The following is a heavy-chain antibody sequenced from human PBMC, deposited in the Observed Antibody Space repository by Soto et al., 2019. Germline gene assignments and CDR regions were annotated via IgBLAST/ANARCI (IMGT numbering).Heavy chain of an antibody. CDR3: AGGHWNYGPPDY. V-gene: IGHV3-33*01. Sequence: QVQLVESGGGVVQPGRSLRLSCTASGFTFSAYAMHWVRQAPGKGLEWVALIWHDGNDRYYSDAVKGRFTISRDNSKNSMFLQMSSLRAEDTAVYFCAGGHWNYGPPDYWGQGTLVTVSS. D-gene: IGHD1-7*01. CDR2: IWHDGNDR. CDR1: GFTFSAYA. J-gene: IGHJ4*02.